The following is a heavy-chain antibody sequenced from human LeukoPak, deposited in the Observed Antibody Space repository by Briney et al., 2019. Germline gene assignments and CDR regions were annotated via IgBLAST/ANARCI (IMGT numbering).Heavy chain of an antibody. Sequence: GGSLRLSCAASGFTFSSYAMSWVRQAPGKGLEWVSAISGSGGSTYYADSVKGRLTISRDNSKNTLYLQMNSLRAEDTAVYYCAKDGNILTGYLYYYYMDVWGKGTTVTASS. V-gene: IGHV3-23*01. CDR1: GFTFSSYA. J-gene: IGHJ6*03. CDR3: AKDGNILTGYLYYYYMDV. CDR2: ISGSGGST. D-gene: IGHD3-9*01.